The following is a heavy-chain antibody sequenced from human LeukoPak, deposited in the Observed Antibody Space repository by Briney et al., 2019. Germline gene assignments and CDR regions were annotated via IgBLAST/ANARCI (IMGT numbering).Heavy chain of an antibody. V-gene: IGHV3-23*01. D-gene: IGHD2-15*01. CDR3: ARGELLLRMGADY. Sequence: GGSLRLSCAASGFTFSSYGMSWVRQAPGKGLEWVSAISGSGGTIYYADSVKGRFTISRDNAKNSLYLQMNSLRAEDTAVYYCARGELLLRMGADYWGQGTLVTVSS. CDR1: GFTFSSYG. CDR2: ISGSGGTI. J-gene: IGHJ4*02.